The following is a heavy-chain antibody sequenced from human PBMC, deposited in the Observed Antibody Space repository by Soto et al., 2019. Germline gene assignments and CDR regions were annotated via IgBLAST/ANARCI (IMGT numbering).Heavy chain of an antibody. Sequence: EVQLLESGGGLVQPGGSLRLSCAASGFPLSTYGMPWVRQAPGKGLEWVAAITGTGGNTYYVDSVKGRFTSSRDNSKNMLYLQVNSLRLEDTALYYCARVRGSWDCLAVWGQGTTVTVSS. D-gene: IGHD3-10*01. CDR3: ARVRGSWDCLAV. V-gene: IGHV3-23*01. CDR1: GFPLSTYG. CDR2: ITGTGGNT. J-gene: IGHJ6*02.